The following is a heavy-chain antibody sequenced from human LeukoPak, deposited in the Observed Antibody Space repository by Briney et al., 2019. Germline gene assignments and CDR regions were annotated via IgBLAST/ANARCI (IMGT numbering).Heavy chain of an antibody. D-gene: IGHD3-16*02. Sequence: SETLSLTCTVSGGSISSSSYYWGWIRQPPGKGLEWIGSIYYSGSTYYNPSLKGRVTISVDTSKNQFSLKLSSVTAADTAVYYCARQLSDYDYVWGSYRPTWWFDYWGQGTLVTVSS. CDR2: IYYSGST. J-gene: IGHJ4*02. V-gene: IGHV4-39*01. CDR3: ARQLSDYDYVWGSYRPTWWFDY. CDR1: GGSISSSSYY.